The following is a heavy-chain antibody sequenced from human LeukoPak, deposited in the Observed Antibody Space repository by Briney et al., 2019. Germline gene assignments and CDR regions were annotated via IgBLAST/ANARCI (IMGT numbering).Heavy chain of an antibody. J-gene: IGHJ4*02. CDR1: GGSFSGYY. CDR3: ARHKDSDFGELAFDY. D-gene: IGHD3-10*01. V-gene: IGHV4-34*01. Sequence: SETLSLTRAVYGGSFSGYYWSWIRQPPGKGLEWIGEINHSGSTNYNPSLKSRVTIWVDTSMNQCSLELSSVTAADTALYYCARHKDSDFGELAFDYWGQGTLVTVSS. CDR2: INHSGST.